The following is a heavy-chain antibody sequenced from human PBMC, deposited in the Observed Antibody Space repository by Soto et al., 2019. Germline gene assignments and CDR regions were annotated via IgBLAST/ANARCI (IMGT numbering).Heavy chain of an antibody. CDR1: GYTFTSYG. CDR3: ARHWHFDAFDI. Sequence: ASVKVSCKASGYTFTSYGISWVRQAPGQGLEWMGWINPNSGGTNYAQKFQGWVTMTRDTSISTAYMELSRLRSDDTAVYYCARHWHFDAFDIWGQGTMVTVSS. V-gene: IGHV1-2*04. CDR2: INPNSGGT. D-gene: IGHD1-7*01. J-gene: IGHJ3*02.